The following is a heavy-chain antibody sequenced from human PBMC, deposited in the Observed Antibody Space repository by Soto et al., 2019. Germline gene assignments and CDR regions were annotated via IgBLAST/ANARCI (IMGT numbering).Heavy chain of an antibody. CDR3: AKDGGNSGFDY. CDR2: IYYSGST. D-gene: IGHD2-21*02. CDR1: GGSISSSSYY. Sequence: SETLSLTCTVSGGSISSSSYYWGWIRQPPGKGLEWIGSIYYSGSTYYNPSLKSRVTISVDTSKNQFSLKLSSVTAADTAVYYCAKDGGNSGFDYWGQGTLVTVSS. J-gene: IGHJ4*02. V-gene: IGHV4-39*01.